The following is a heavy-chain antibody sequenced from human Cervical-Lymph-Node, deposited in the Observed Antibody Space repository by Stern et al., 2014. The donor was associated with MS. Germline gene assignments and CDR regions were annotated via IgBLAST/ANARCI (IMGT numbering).Heavy chain of an antibody. CDR3: AKPAVARYFDH. CDR1: GFIFGSQA. D-gene: IGHD6-19*01. Sequence: MQLVESGGGVVQTGRSLRLSCAASGFIFGSQAMHWVRQAPGKGQDWVAVISYDGSSQHYADSVKGRFKISRDNSHNKLYLQIHSLRAEDTAVYYCAKPAVARYFDHWGQGTQVTVSS. CDR2: ISYDGSSQ. V-gene: IGHV3-30-3*02. J-gene: IGHJ4*02.